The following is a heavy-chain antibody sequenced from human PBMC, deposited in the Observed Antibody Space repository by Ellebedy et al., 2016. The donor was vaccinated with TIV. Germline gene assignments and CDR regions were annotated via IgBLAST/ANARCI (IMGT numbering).Heavy chain of an antibody. CDR1: GGSISSYY. CDR2: IYTSGST. D-gene: IGHD2/OR15-2a*01. CDR3: ARVLSPIADPGRYAFDI. V-gene: IGHV4-4*07. J-gene: IGHJ3*02. Sequence: SETLSLTXTVSGGSISSYYWSWIRQPAGKGLEWIGRIYTSGSTNYNPSLKSRVTMSVDTSKNQFSLKLSSVTAADTAVYYCARVLSPIADPGRYAFDIWGQGTMVTVSS.